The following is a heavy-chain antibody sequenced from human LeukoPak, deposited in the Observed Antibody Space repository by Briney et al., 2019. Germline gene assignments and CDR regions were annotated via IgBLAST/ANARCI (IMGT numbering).Heavy chain of an antibody. Sequence: GGSLRLSCAASGFTFSDYYMNWIRQAPGKGLEWVSYISSSGSTIYYADSVKGRFTISRDNAKNSVYLQMNSLRAEDTAVYYCARSQRTYYYGSGSSSGLGYWGQGTLVTVSS. CDR3: ARSQRTYYYGSGSSSGLGY. CDR1: GFTFSDYY. J-gene: IGHJ4*02. V-gene: IGHV3-11*01. CDR2: ISSSGSTI. D-gene: IGHD3-10*01.